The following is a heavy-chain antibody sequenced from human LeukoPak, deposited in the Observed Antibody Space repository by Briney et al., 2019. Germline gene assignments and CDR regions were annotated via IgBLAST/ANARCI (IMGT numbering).Heavy chain of an antibody. V-gene: IGHV3-33*01. Sequence: PGRSLRLSCAASGFSLRSYGMHWVRQAPGEGLEWVAVIWHDGSVLDYSESVKGRFTVSRDNRKNTLYLQMDSLRVEDTAVYYCATYSHWVAGDVWGQGTTVTVSS. CDR3: ATYSHWVAGDV. D-gene: IGHD3-16*01. CDR1: GFSLRSYG. CDR2: IWHDGSVL. J-gene: IGHJ6*02.